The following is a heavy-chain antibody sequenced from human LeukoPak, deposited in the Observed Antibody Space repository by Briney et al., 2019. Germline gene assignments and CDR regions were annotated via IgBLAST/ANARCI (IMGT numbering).Heavy chain of an antibody. CDR2: INPSGGST. J-gene: IGHJ4*02. CDR3: ARANCSSTSCAPDY. V-gene: IGHV1-46*01. CDR1: GYTFTSYY. Sequence: ASVKVSCRASGYTFTSYYMHWVRQAPGQGLEWMGIINPSGGSTIYAQIFQGRVTMTRDTSTSTVYMELSRLRSEDTAVYYCARANCSSTSCAPDYWGQGMLVTVSS. D-gene: IGHD2-2*01.